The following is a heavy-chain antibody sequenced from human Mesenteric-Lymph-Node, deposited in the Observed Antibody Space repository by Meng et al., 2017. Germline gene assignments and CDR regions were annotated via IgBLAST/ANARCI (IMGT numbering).Heavy chain of an antibody. CDR2: IIPIFGTA. Sequence: QGRLGQSGAEVKKPGSSVKVSCKASGGTFSSYAISWVRQAPGQGLEWMGGIIPIFGTANYAQKFQGRVTITADESTSTAYMELRSLRSDDTAVYYCARVEVGITSGDYWGQGTLVTVSS. V-gene: IGHV1-69*01. J-gene: IGHJ4*02. D-gene: IGHD1-26*01. CDR3: ARVEVGITSGDY. CDR1: GGTFSSYA.